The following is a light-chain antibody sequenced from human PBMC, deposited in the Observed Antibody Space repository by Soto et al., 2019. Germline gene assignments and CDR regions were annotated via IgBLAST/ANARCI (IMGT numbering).Light chain of an antibody. Sequence: DIHMTQSPSTLSASVGDRVTITCRASQSISIWLAWYQQKPGKAPNLLIYKTSTLESGVPSRFSGSGSGTEFTLTISSLQPEDSATYYCQHAYAYPRTFGQGTKVEIK. V-gene: IGKV1-5*03. CDR1: QSISIW. CDR3: QHAYAYPRT. J-gene: IGKJ1*01. CDR2: KTS.